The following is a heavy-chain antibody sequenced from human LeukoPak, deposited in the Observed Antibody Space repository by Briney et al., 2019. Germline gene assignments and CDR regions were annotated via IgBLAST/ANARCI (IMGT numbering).Heavy chain of an antibody. CDR2: IRYDGSDK. D-gene: IGHD6-13*01. CDR3: ARSIAAAEAY. V-gene: IGHV3-30*02. Sequence: QTGGSLRLSCAASGFTFSSYGMHWVRQAPGKGLEWVAFIRYDGSDKYYADSVKGRFTISRDNSKNTLYLQMNSLRAEDTAVYYCARSIAAAEAYWGQGTLVTVSS. CDR1: GFTFSSYG. J-gene: IGHJ4*02.